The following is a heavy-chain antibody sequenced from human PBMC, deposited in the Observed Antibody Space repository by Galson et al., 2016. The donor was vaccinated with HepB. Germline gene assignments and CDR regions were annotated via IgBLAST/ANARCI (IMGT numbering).Heavy chain of an antibody. CDR2: INPDGSQK. D-gene: IGHD2-15*01. CDR3: ARGRYCSGGGCYQDY. Sequence: SLRLSCAASGFTFNSYNMNWVRQAPGKGLEWVANINPDGSQKYYVDSVRGRFTISRDNAKNSLFLYMNNVRADDTALYYCARGRYCSGGGCYQDYWGQGTLVTVSS. CDR1: GFTFNSYN. J-gene: IGHJ4*02. V-gene: IGHV3-7*03.